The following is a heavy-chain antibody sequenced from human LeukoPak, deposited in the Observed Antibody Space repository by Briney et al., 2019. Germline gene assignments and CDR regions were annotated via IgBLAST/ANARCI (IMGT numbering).Heavy chain of an antibody. Sequence: ASVTVSCKASEYTFTDYYIHWVRQAPGQGLEWMGWINPKIGDTIYAQKFEARVTMTRDTSISTAYMEMSRLRSDDTAVYYCARESVPAVAARRGLNYWGQGTLVAVSS. V-gene: IGHV1-2*02. CDR1: EYTFTDYY. D-gene: IGHD6-6*01. J-gene: IGHJ4*02. CDR2: INPKIGDT. CDR3: ARESVPAVAARRGLNY.